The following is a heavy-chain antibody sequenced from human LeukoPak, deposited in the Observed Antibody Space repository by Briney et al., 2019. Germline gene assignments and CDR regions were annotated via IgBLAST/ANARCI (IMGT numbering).Heavy chain of an antibody. D-gene: IGHD3-22*01. CDR1: GGSISSYY. CDR3: ARDYNYYDSSGLGY. CDR2: IYTSGST. V-gene: IGHV4-4*07. Sequence: SETLSLTCTVSGGSISSYYWSWIRQPAGKGLEWIGRIYTSGSTNYNPSLKSRVTMSVDTSKNQFSLKLSSVTAADTAVCYCARDYNYYDSSGLGYWGQGTLVTVSS. J-gene: IGHJ4*02.